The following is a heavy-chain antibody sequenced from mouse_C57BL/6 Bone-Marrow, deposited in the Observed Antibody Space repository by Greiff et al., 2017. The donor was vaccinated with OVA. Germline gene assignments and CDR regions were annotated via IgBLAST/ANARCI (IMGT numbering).Heavy chain of an antibody. CDR1: GYTFTDYY. Sequence: VQLQQSGPVLVKPGASVKMSCKASGYTFTDYYMNWVKQSHGKSLEWIGVINPYNGGTSYNQKFKGKATLTVDKSSSTAYMELNSLTSEDSAVYYCARFYYGTRLGFAYWGQGTLVTVSA. V-gene: IGHV1-19*01. J-gene: IGHJ3*01. CDR2: INPYNGGT. CDR3: ARFYYGTRLGFAY. D-gene: IGHD1-1*01.